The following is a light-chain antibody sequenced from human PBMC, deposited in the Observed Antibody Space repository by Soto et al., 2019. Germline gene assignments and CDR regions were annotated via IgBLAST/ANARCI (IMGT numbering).Light chain of an antibody. V-gene: IGLV2-8*01. J-gene: IGLJ1*01. CDR1: SSDVGGYNY. CDR3: SSYAGSNNFV. Sequence: QSVLTQPPSASGSTGQSVTISCTGTSSDVGGYNYVSWYQQHPGKAPKLMIYEVSERPSGVPDRFSGSKSSNTASLTVSGLQAEDEADYYCSSYAGSNNFVFGTGTKVTVL. CDR2: EVS.